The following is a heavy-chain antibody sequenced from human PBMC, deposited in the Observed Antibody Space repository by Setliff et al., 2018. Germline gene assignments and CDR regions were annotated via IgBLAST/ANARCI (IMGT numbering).Heavy chain of an antibody. CDR3: ARRAVTAEYFQH. V-gene: IGHV5-51*01. J-gene: IGHJ1*01. Sequence: PGESLKISCKGSGYTFSNYWVGWVRQMPGKGLEWMGIIYPGDSDTKYSPSFQGLVTISADKSISTAYLQLSSLKASDTAIYYCARRAVTAEYFQHWGHGTLVTVSS. CDR2: IYPGDSDT. CDR1: GYTFSNYW. D-gene: IGHD4-17*01.